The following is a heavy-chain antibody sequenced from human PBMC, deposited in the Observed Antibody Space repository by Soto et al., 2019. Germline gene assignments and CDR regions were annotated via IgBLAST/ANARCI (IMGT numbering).Heavy chain of an antibody. CDR3: AKANRLTWYDSTTLDY. J-gene: IGHJ4*02. CDR1: GFTFSSYS. V-gene: IGHV3-21*04. Sequence: PGGSLRLSCAASGFTFSSYSMNWVRQAPGKGLEWVSSISGSGNYTHYADFLRGRFTISRDNAKTSLYLQMDNLRGEDSAVYYCAKANRLTWYDSTTLDYWGQGALVTVSS. CDR2: ISGSGNYT. D-gene: IGHD1-1*01.